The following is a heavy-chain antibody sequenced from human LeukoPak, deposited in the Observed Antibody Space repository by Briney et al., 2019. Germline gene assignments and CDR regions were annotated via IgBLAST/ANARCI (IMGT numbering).Heavy chain of an antibody. D-gene: IGHD3-16*01. CDR2: IKEYGSEK. CDR3: ARDYD. V-gene: IGHV3-7*04. Sequence: GGSLRLSCVASGFRFSTFWMTWVRQAPGKGLEWVANIKEYGSEKYYVDSVKGRFTISRDNARNALDLQMNSLRAADTAVYYCARDYDWGQGTLVTVSS. CDR1: GFRFSTFW. J-gene: IGHJ4*02.